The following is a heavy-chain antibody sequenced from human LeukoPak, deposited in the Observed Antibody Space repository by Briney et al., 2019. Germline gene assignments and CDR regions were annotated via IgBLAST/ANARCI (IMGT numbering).Heavy chain of an antibody. CDR2: ISTGSSYI. V-gene: IGHV3-21*01. CDR1: GFTFSTYN. D-gene: IGHD5-18*01. CDR3: ARGYTSGYVDY. Sequence: GGSLRLSCAASGFTFSTYNMTWVRQAPGKGLEWVSSISTGSSYIYYADSVKGRFTISRDNAKNSLYLQMNSLRAEDTAVYYCARGYTSGYVDYWGQGTLVSVSS. J-gene: IGHJ4*02.